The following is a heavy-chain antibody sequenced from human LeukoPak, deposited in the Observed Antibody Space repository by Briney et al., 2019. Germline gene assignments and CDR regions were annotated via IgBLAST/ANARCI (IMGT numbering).Heavy chain of an antibody. V-gene: IGHV1-69*05. D-gene: IGHD3-22*01. CDR2: IIPIFGTA. Sequence: SVKVSCKXSGGTFSSYAISWVRQAPGQGLEWMGGIIPIFGTANYAQKFQGRVTITTDESTNTAYMELSSLRSEDTAVYYCARGTMRVVVNDAFDIWGQGTMVTVSS. CDR3: ARGTMRVVVNDAFDI. J-gene: IGHJ3*02. CDR1: GGTFSSYA.